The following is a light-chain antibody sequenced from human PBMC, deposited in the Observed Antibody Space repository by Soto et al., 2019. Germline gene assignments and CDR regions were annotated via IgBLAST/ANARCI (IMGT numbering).Light chain of an antibody. V-gene: IGKV3-15*01. CDR1: QSVSSY. CDR2: GAS. CDR3: QQYNNWPLT. Sequence: EIVLTQSPATLSLSPGERATLSCMASQSVSSYLAWYQQKPGQAPRLLIYGASTRATGIPARFSGSESGTEFSLTISSLQSEDFVVYYCQQYNNWPLTFGGGTKVDIK. J-gene: IGKJ4*01.